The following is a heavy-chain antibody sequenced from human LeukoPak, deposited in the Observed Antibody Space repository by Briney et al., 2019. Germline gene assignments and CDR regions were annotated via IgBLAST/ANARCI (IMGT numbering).Heavy chain of an antibody. CDR3: ASFRNPQFGNDAFDI. J-gene: IGHJ3*02. CDR1: GGTFSSYA. Sequence: GASVKVSCKASGGTFSSYAISWVRQAPGQGLEWMGRIIPILGIANYAQKFQGRVTITADKSTSTAYMELSSLRSEDTAVYYCASFRNPQFGNDAFDIWGQGTMVTVSS. CDR2: IIPILGIA. D-gene: IGHD3-16*01. V-gene: IGHV1-69*04.